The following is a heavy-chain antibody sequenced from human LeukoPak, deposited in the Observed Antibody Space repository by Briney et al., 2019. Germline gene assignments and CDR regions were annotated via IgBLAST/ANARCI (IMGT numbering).Heavy chain of an antibody. CDR2: IYCSGST. J-gene: IGHJ2*01. CDR3: ARVKGLWFGELGFWYFDL. V-gene: IGHV4-61*01. D-gene: IGHD3-10*01. Sequence: SETLSLTCTVSGGSISSGSYYWSWIRQPPGKGLEWIGYIYCSGSTNYNPSLKSRVTISVDTSKNQFSLKLSSVTAADTAVYYCARVKGLWFGELGFWYFDLWGRGTLVTVSS. CDR1: GGSISSGSYY.